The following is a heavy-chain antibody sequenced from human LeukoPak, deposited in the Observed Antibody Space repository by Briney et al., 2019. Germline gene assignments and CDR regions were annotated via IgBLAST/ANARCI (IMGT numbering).Heavy chain of an antibody. CDR3: ARQYYDFWSGSHYYFDY. CDR1: GGSISSSGYY. CDR2: IYTSGST. D-gene: IGHD3-3*01. Sequence: PSETLSLTCTVSGGSISSSGYYWSWIRQPAGKGLEWIGRIYTSGSTNYNPSLKSRVTISVDTSKNQFSLKLSSVTAADTAVYYCARQYYDFWSGSHYYFDYWGQGTLVTVSS. J-gene: IGHJ4*02. V-gene: IGHV4-61*02.